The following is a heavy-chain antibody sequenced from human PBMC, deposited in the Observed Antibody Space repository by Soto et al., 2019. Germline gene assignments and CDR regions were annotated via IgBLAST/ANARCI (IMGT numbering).Heavy chain of an antibody. J-gene: IGHJ6*02. CDR3: ARNRGVGSYYYYYGMDV. CDR1: GYSFTSYW. V-gene: IGHV5-51*01. D-gene: IGHD1-26*01. Sequence: PVESLKISCKGSGYSFTSYWIGWVRQMPGKGLEWMGIIYPGDSDTRYSPSFQGQVTISADKSISTAYLQWSSLKASDTAMYYCARNRGVGSYYYYYGMDVWGQGTTVTVSS. CDR2: IYPGDSDT.